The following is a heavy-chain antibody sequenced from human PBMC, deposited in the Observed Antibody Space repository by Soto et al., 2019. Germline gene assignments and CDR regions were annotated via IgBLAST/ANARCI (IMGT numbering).Heavy chain of an antibody. Sequence: SETLSLTCTVSGGSISSYNWFWIWLPQATGQEWVGFIYISGSTNYNPSLKSRVTISADTSKNQFSLKLSSVTAADTAVYYCASVHYSTSPSHYYYYGIDVWGQGTTVTVSS. CDR2: IYISGST. V-gene: IGHV4-59*01. J-gene: IGHJ6*02. D-gene: IGHD2-2*01. CDR3: ASVHYSTSPSHYYYYGIDV. CDR1: GGSISSYN.